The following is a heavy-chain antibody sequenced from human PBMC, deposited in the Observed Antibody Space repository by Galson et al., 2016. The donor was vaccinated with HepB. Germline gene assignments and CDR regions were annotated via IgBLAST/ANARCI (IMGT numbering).Heavy chain of an antibody. V-gene: IGHV1-2*04. Sequence: SVKVSCKASGYTFTGYYIHWVRQAPGQALEWMGWINGNSGATIYAEKFKGCLTMTRDTSNSTAYMELSGLKTDDTAVYYCARGAGGLLGYWGQGTLVTVSA. CDR3: ARGAGGLLGY. J-gene: IGHJ4*02. D-gene: IGHD1-26*01. CDR1: GYTFTGYY. CDR2: INGNSGAT.